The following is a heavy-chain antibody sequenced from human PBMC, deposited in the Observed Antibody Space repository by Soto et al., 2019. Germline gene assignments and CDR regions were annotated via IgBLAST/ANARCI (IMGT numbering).Heavy chain of an antibody. J-gene: IGHJ6*02. CDR2: IYYSGST. V-gene: IGHV4-31*03. CDR3: ARDRVYAEAYYYYYGMDV. D-gene: IGHD2-8*01. CDR1: GGSISSGGYY. Sequence: PSETLSLTCTVSGGSISSGGYYWSWIRQHPGKGLEWIGYIYYSGSTYYNPSLKSRVTISVDTSKNQFSLKLSSVTAADTAVYYCARDRVYAEAYYYYYGMDVWGQGTTVTVSS.